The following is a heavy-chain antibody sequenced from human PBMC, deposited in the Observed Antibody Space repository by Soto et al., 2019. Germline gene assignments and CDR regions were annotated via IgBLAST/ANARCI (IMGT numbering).Heavy chain of an antibody. J-gene: IGHJ6*02. Sequence: PGGSLRLSCRGSGFTFSNSWMHWVRHTPGKGLMWVSRINNDGSNVAYADSVKGRFTISRDNAKSTLYMYMNFLRVEDTAVYYCAKNLPVEPSGAYYYYYGMDVWGQGTTVTVSS. CDR1: GFTFSNSW. CDR3: AKNLPVEPSGAYYYYYGMDV. CDR2: INNDGSNV. D-gene: IGHD2-15*01. V-gene: IGHV3-74*01.